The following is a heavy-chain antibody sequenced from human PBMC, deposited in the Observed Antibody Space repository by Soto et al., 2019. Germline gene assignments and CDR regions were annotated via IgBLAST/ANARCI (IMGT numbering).Heavy chain of an antibody. CDR2: IYHSGST. CDR3: ARATYYYDSSGCYYVGYFDY. V-gene: IGHV4-30-2*01. D-gene: IGHD3-22*01. J-gene: IGHJ4*02. CDR1: GGSISSGGYS. Sequence: SETLSLTCAVSGGSISSGGYSWSWIRQPPGKGLEWIGYIYHSGSTCYNPSLKSRVTISVDRSKNQFSLKLSSVTAADTAVYYCARATYYYDSSGCYYVGYFDYWGQGTLVTVSS.